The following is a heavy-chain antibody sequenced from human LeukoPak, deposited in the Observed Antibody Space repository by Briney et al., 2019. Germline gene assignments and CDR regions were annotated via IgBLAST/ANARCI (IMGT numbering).Heavy chain of an antibody. CDR3: ARDKIVGPTTLDY. CDR2: IKQDGYEK. J-gene: IGHJ4*02. V-gene: IGHV3-7*01. Sequence: GGSLRLSCAASGFTFSGYWMSWVRQTPEKGLEWVANIKQDGYEKYYVDSVKGRFTISRDNAKNSLYLQMNSLRADDTAVYYCARDKIVGPTTLDYWGQGTLVTVSS. CDR1: GFTFSGYW. D-gene: IGHD1-26*01.